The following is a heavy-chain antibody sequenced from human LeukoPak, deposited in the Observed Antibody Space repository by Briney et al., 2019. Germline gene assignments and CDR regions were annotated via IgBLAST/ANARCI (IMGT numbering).Heavy chain of an antibody. CDR3: ARGATVDHFDY. V-gene: IGHV4-31*03. J-gene: IGHJ4*02. D-gene: IGHD4-23*01. CDR2: IYYSGST. CDR1: GGSISSGGYY. Sequence: SETLSLTCTVSGGSISSGGYYWSWIRQHPGKGLEWIGYIYYSGSTYYNPSLKSRVTISVDTSKNQFSLKLSSVTAADTAVYYCARGATVDHFDYWGQGTLVTVSS.